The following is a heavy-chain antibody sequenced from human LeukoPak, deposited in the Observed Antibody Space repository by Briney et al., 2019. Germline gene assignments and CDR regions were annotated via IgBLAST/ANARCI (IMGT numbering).Heavy chain of an antibody. V-gene: IGHV4-39*07. D-gene: IGHD5-18*01. CDR3: ARDLKQLWLNLHYFDY. CDR2: IYYSGST. Sequence: SGASXSSTSYYWGWIRQPPGKGLEWIGIIYYSGSTYYNPSLKSRVTISVDTSKNQFSLKLRSVTAADTAVYYCARDLKQLWLNLHYFDYWGQGTLVTVSS. CDR1: GASXSSTSYY. J-gene: IGHJ4*02.